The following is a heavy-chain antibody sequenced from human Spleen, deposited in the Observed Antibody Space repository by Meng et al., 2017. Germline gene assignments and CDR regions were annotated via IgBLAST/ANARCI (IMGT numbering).Heavy chain of an antibody. J-gene: IGHJ5*02. V-gene: IGHV4-30-4*01. D-gene: IGHD6-19*01. CDR2: IYYSGST. CDR1: GGSISSGDYY. CDR3: VRSSGWVKTGFDP. Sequence: QLQLQESGPGLVKPSETLSLTWPVSGGSISSGDYYWSWIRQPPGKGLEWIAYIYYSGSTYYTPSLKSRVTVSIDTSRNQFSLWLTSVTAADTAVYYCVRSSGWVKTGFDPWGQGTLVTVSS.